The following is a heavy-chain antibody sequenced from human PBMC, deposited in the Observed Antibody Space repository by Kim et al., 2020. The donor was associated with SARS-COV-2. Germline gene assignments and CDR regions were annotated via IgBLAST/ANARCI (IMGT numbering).Heavy chain of an antibody. Sequence: SETLSLTCGVYGGSFSDYHWSWIRQPPGKGLAWIGEINHRGSTNYNPSLKSRVTISVDTSKNQFSLKLSSVTAADTAVYYCARLNSSGYYYWFDPWGQGTLVTVSS. V-gene: IGHV4-34*01. J-gene: IGHJ5*02. CDR2: INHRGST. D-gene: IGHD3-22*01. CDR3: ARLNSSGYYYWFDP. CDR1: GGSFSDYH.